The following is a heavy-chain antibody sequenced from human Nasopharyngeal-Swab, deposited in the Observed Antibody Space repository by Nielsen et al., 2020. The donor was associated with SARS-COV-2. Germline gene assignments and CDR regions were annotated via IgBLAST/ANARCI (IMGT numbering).Heavy chain of an antibody. CDR3: ARGGSGWSTTFDY. CDR2: IYYSGST. Sequence: WIRQPQGKGLEWIGYIYYSGSTNYNPSLKSRVTISVDTSKNQFSLKLSSVTAADTAVYYCARGGSGWSTTFDYWGQGTLVTVSS. V-gene: IGHV4-59*01. J-gene: IGHJ4*02. D-gene: IGHD6-19*01.